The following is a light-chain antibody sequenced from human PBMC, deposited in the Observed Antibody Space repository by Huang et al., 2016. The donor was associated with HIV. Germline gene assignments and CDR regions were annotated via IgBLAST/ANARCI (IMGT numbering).Light chain of an antibody. CDR1: QNIRSY. CDR2: VAT. V-gene: IGKV1-39*01. J-gene: IGKJ1*01. Sequence: DIQMTQSPSSLSASVGDRVTITCRATQNIRSYLNWYQQSPGKAPKILIYVATNLQRWVPSRFSGSGSATEFTLTISNLQREDFATYYCQQSYSFPRTFGQGTKVEMK. CDR3: QQSYSFPRT.